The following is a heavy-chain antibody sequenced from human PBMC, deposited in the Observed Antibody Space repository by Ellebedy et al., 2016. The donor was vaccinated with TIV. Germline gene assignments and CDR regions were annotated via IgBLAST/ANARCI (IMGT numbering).Heavy chain of an antibody. CDR1: GYTLTELS. J-gene: IGHJ2*01. CDR3: ATDSFGLRVVAATSFGYFDL. D-gene: IGHD2-15*01. Sequence: ASVKVSCKVSGYTLTELSMHWVRQAPGKGLEWMGGFDPEDGETIYAQKFQGRVTMTEDTSTDTAYMELSSLRSEDTAVYYCATDSFGLRVVAATSFGYFDLWGRGTLVTVSS. CDR2: FDPEDGET. V-gene: IGHV1-24*01.